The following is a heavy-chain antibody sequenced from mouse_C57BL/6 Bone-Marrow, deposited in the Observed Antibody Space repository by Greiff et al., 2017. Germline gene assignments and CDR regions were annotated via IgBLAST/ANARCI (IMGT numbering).Heavy chain of an antibody. J-gene: IGHJ2*01. Sequence: QVQLQQPGAELVKPGASVKLSCKASGYTFTSYWMQWVKQRPGQGLEWIGEIDPSDSYTNYNQKFKGKATLTVDTSSSTAYMQLSSLTCEDSAVYYCAMRDYWGQGTTLTVSS. CDR3: AMRDY. CDR2: IDPSDSYT. V-gene: IGHV1-50*01. CDR1: GYTFTSYW.